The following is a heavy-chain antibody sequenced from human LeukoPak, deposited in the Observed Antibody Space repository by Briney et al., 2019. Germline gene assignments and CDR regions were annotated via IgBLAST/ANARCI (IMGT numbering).Heavy chain of an antibody. D-gene: IGHD3-16*01. J-gene: IGHJ5*02. Sequence: SETLSLTCTVSGGSISCYYWSCIRQPPGKGLEWIGYIYYSGSTYYNPSLKSRVTISIDTSKNQFSLKLNSVTGADTAVYYCARYDQVGSTRWFDPWGQGTLVTVSS. CDR1: GGSISCYY. V-gene: IGHV4-59*01. CDR3: ARYDQVGSTRWFDP. CDR2: IYYSGST.